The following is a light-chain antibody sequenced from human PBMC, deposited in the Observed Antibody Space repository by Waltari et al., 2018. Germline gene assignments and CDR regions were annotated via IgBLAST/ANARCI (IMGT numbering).Light chain of an antibody. V-gene: IGKV1-5*03. Sequence: DIQMTQSPSTLSASVGDRVTITCRASQSISSRLAWYQQKPGKAPKLLIYKASSLESGVPSRFSGSGSGTEFTLTISSLQPDDFATYYCQQYNIYAAWTFGQGTKVEIK. CDR3: QQYNIYAAWT. J-gene: IGKJ1*01. CDR2: KAS. CDR1: QSISSR.